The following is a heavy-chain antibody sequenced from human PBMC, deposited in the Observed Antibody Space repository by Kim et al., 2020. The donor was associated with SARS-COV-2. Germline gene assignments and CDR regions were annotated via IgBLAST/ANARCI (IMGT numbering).Heavy chain of an antibody. CDR2: FDPEDGET. D-gene: IGHD3-22*01. Sequence: PSVKVSCKVSGYTLTELSMHWVRQAPGKGLEWMGGFDPEDGETIYAQKFQGRVTMTEDTSTDTAYMELSSLRSEDTAVYYCATWGHYYDSSGAKITFDYWGQGTLVTVSS. CDR1: GYTLTELS. J-gene: IGHJ4*02. CDR3: ATWGHYYDSSGAKITFDY. V-gene: IGHV1-24*01.